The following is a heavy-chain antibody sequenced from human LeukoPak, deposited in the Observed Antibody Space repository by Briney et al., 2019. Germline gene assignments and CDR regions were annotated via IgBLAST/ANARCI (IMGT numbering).Heavy chain of an antibody. J-gene: IGHJ4*02. Sequence: SETLSLTCTVSGGSIRSYYWSWIRQPPGKGLEWIGYIYYSGSTIYNPSLKSRVTISLDTSKNQLSLKLSSVTAADTAVYYCASGSYSFYYFYYWGQGTLVTVSS. D-gene: IGHD1-26*01. V-gene: IGHV4-59*01. CDR2: IYYSGST. CDR3: ASGSYSFYYFYY. CDR1: GGSIRSYY.